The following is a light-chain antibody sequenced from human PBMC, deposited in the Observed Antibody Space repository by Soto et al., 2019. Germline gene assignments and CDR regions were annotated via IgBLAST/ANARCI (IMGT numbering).Light chain of an antibody. CDR1: QSVSSY. Sequence: EIVLTQSPATLSLSPGERATLSCRASQSVSSYLAWYQQKPGQAPGLLIYDASNRATGIPARFSGSGSGTDFTLAISSIEPEDLAVYYCQQCSHWPLTFGQGTKVEIK. CDR2: DAS. J-gene: IGKJ1*01. V-gene: IGKV3-11*01. CDR3: QQCSHWPLT.